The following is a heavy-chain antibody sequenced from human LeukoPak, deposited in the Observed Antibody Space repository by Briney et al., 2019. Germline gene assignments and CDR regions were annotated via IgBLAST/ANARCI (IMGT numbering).Heavy chain of an antibody. D-gene: IGHD6-19*01. CDR3: ARLSIAVAGTLWFDP. CDR2: IYHSGST. J-gene: IGHJ5*02. V-gene: IGHV4-4*02. CDR1: GGSISSRNW. Sequence: SGTLSLTCAVSGGSISSRNWWSWVRQPPGKGLEWIGEIYHSGSTNYNPSLKSRVTISVDTSKNQFSLKLSSVTAADTAVYYCARLSIAVAGTLWFDPWGQGTLVTVSS.